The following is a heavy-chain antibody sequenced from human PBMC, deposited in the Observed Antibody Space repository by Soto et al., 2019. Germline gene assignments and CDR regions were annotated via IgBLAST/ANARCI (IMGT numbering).Heavy chain of an antibody. Sequence: QVQLVESGGGVVQPGRSLRLSCAASGFTFSSYGMHWVRQAPGKGLEWVAVISYDGSNKYYADSVKGRFTISRDNSKNTLYLQMNSLRAEDTAVYYCAKFLGTGNYAPGFGYWGQGTLVTVSS. V-gene: IGHV3-30*18. CDR1: GFTFSSYG. D-gene: IGHD1-7*01. J-gene: IGHJ4*02. CDR3: AKFLGTGNYAPGFGY. CDR2: ISYDGSNK.